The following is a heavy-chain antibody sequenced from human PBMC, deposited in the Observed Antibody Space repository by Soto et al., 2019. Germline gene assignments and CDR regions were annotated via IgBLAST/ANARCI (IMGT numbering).Heavy chain of an antibody. D-gene: IGHD5-18*01. CDR1: GFTFISYS. Sequence: GGSLRLSCAASGFTFISYSMNWVRQAPGKGLEWVSSISSSSSYIYYADSVKGRFTISRDNAKNSLYLQMNSLRAEDTAVYYCARDQPGYSYGYGLGYWGQGTLVTVS. J-gene: IGHJ4*02. CDR2: ISSSSSYI. V-gene: IGHV3-21*01. CDR3: ARDQPGYSYGYGLGY.